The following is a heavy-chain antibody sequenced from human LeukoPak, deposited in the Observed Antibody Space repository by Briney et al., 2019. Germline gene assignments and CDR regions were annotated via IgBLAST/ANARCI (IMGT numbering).Heavy chain of an antibody. J-gene: IGHJ4*02. V-gene: IGHV3-66*02. D-gene: IGHD6-19*01. Sequence: GGSLRLSCAASGFTVSRNYMSWVRQAPGKGLEWVSVIYSGGSTYYADSVKGRFTISRDNSKNTLYLQMNSLRAEDTAVYYCARGRRSGWYVYFDYWGQGTLITVSS. CDR2: IYSGGST. CDR3: ARGRRSGWYVYFDY. CDR1: GFTVSRNY.